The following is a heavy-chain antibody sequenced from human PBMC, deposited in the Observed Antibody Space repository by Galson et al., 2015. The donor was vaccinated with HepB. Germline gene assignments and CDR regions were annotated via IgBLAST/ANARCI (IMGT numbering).Heavy chain of an antibody. CDR1: GFAFGSYV. J-gene: IGHJ6*02. CDR3: VKGRLGRYYGVDV. V-gene: IGHV3-23*01. CDR2: INDGDDST. Sequence: SLRLSCAASGFAFGSYVMSWVRQAPGKGLEWVSSINDGDDSTWYADSVKGRFTISRDKSKKTLHLQVNSLRAEDTALYYCVKGRLGRYYGVDVWGQGTPVTVSS. D-gene: IGHD3-16*01.